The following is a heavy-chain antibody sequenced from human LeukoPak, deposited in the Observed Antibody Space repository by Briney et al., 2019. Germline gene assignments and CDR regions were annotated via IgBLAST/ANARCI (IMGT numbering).Heavy chain of an antibody. CDR3: ARDLNYGSRTFDY. CDR1: GFTFSSYW. V-gene: IGHV3-7*01. Sequence: GGSLRLSCAASGFTFSSYWMNWARQAPGKGLEWVASINHNGNVNYYVDSVKGRFTISRDNAKNSLYLQMNSLRAEDTAVYYCARDLNYGSRTFDYWGQGTLVTVSS. J-gene: IGHJ4*02. D-gene: IGHD3-10*01. CDR2: INHNGNVN.